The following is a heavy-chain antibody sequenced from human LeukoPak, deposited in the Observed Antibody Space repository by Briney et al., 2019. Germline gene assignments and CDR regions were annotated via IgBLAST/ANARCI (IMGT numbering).Heavy chain of an antibody. Sequence: ASVKVSCKASGGTFSSYAISWVRQAPGQGLEWMGIINPSGGSTSYAQKFQGRVTMTRDTSTSTVYMELSSLRSEDTAVYYCARDGYSSSIGLALDAFDIWGQGTMVTVSS. CDR1: GGTFSSYA. J-gene: IGHJ3*02. V-gene: IGHV1-46*01. CDR2: INPSGGST. D-gene: IGHD6-6*01. CDR3: ARDGYSSSIGLALDAFDI.